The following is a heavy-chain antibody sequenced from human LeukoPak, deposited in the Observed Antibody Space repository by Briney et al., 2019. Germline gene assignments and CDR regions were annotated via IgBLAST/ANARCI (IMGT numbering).Heavy chain of an antibody. Sequence: GGSLRLSCAASGFTFSSYAMHWVRQAPGKGLEWVSGISWNSGSIGYADSVKGRFTISRDNAKNSLYLQMNSLRAEDTALYYCAKDLGDGSFDYWGQGTLVTVSS. D-gene: IGHD4-17*01. CDR1: GFTFSSYA. CDR3: AKDLGDGSFDY. J-gene: IGHJ4*02. V-gene: IGHV3-9*01. CDR2: ISWNSGSI.